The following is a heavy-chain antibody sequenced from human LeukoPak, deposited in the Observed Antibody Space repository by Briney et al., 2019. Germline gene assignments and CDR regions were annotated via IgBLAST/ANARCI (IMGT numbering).Heavy chain of an antibody. CDR1: GFSLSTSGVG. V-gene: IGHV2-5*05. Sequence: SGPTLVNPTQTLTLTCTFSGFSLSTSGVGVGWIRQPPGKALEWLALIYWDDDKRYGPSLKSRLTITKDTSKNQVVLTMTNMDPVDTATYYCAHRYCSGGSCYRDYYFDYWGQGTLVTVSS. CDR3: AHRYCSGGSCYRDYYFDY. J-gene: IGHJ4*02. CDR2: IYWDDDK. D-gene: IGHD2-15*01.